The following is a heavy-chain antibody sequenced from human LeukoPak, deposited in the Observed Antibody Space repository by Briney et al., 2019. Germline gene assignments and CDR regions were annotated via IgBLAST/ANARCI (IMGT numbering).Heavy chain of an antibody. J-gene: IGHJ4*02. V-gene: IGHV4-39*07. CDR1: GGSISGSSYY. CDR3: ARENPSGYYNRPIDY. Sequence: SETLSLTCTVSGGSISGSSYYWGWIRQPPGKGLEWIGDIYYSGSIKYNPSLKSRVTMSVDTSKNQFSLKLSSVTAADTAIYYCARENPSGYYNRPIDYWGQGTLVTVSS. D-gene: IGHD3-22*01. CDR2: IYYSGSI.